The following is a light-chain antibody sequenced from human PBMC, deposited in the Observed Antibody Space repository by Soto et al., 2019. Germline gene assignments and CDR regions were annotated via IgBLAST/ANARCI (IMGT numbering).Light chain of an antibody. CDR1: SSDVGAYNS. CDR2: DVS. CDR3: SSSTTSTTRV. Sequence: QSAPTQPASVSGSPGQSITLSCTGTSSDVGAYNSVSWYQQHPGKAPKLIIYDVSTRPSGVSNRFSGSKSGNTASLTISGLQAEDEADYYCSSSTTSTTRVFGTGTKLTVL. J-gene: IGLJ1*01. V-gene: IGLV2-14*03.